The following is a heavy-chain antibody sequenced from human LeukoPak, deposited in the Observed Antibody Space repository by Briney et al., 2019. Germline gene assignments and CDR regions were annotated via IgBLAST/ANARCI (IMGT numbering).Heavy chain of an antibody. Sequence: KPSETLSLTCTVSGGSISSGDYYWSWIRQPPGKGLEWIGEINHSGSTNYNPSLKSRVTISVDTSKNQFSLKLSSVTAADTAVYYCARSSTDTYYDFWSGYYTTPWFDPWGQGTLVTVSS. D-gene: IGHD3-3*01. CDR2: INHSGST. CDR3: ARSSTDTYYDFWSGYYTTPWFDP. CDR1: GGSISSGDYY. V-gene: IGHV4-39*07. J-gene: IGHJ5*02.